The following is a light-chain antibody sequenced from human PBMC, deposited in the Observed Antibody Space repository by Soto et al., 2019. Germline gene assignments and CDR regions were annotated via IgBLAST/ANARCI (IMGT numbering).Light chain of an antibody. CDR2: EVS. V-gene: IGLV2-8*01. CDR1: SSDVGAYNY. Sequence: SALTQPPSASGSPGQSVTISCTGTSSDVGAYNYLSWYQQHPGKAPKLMIYEVSKRPSGVPDRFSGSKSGNTASLTVSGLQVEDEADYYCSSYAGSNNYVFGTGTKLTVL. CDR3: SSYAGSNNYV. J-gene: IGLJ1*01.